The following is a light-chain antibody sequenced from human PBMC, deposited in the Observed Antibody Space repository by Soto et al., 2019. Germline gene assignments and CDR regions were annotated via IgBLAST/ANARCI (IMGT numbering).Light chain of an antibody. CDR1: SGYVGTYSL. CDR2: EGH. CDR3: CLYVGATTYV. Sequence: QSVLAPPASVSGSPGQSIPISCTGASGYVGTYSLVSWYQQHPGKAPKVVIYEGHKRPSGVPDRFSGSTSVNTASLTISGLQTDDEADYYCCLYVGATTYVFGTGTKVTVL. V-gene: IGLV2-23*01. J-gene: IGLJ1*01.